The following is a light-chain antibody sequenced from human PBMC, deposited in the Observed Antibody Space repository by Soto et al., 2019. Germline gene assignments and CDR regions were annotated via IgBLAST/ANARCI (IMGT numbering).Light chain of an antibody. CDR2: AAS. CDR1: QSISSY. CDR3: QQSYSTLALT. Sequence: DIQMTQSPSSLSASVGDRVTITCRASQSISSYLNWYQQKPGKAPKLLIYAASSLQSWVPSRFSGSRSGTDFTLTISSLQPEDFATYYCQQSYSTLALTFGGGTKVEIK. V-gene: IGKV1-39*01. J-gene: IGKJ4*01.